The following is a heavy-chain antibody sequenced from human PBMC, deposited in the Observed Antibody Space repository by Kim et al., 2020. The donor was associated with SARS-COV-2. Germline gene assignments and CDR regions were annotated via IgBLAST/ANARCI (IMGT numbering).Heavy chain of an antibody. D-gene: IGHD3-22*01. J-gene: IGHJ4*02. V-gene: IGHV4-34*01. Sequence: PSLKSRVTISVDTSKNQFSLKLSSVTAADTAVYYCARGVVNDSSGYYLDYWGQGTLVTVSS. CDR3: ARGVVNDSSGYYLDY.